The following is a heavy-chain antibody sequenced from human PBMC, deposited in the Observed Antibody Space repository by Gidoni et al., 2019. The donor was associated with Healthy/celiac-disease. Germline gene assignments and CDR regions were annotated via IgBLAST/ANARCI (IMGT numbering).Heavy chain of an antibody. D-gene: IGHD6-19*01. V-gene: IGHV3-48*03. CDR2: ISSSGSTI. CDR1: GFTFSSYD. CDR3: ARSQWLGFDY. Sequence: EVQLVESGGGLVQPGGSLRLSCAASGFTFSSYDMNWVRQAPGKGLEWVSYISSSGSTIYYADSVKGRFTISRDNAKNSLDLQMNSLRAEDTAVYYCARSQWLGFDYWGQGTLVTVSS. J-gene: IGHJ4*02.